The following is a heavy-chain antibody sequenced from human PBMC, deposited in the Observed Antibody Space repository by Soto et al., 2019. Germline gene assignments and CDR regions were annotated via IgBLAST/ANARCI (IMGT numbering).Heavy chain of an antibody. D-gene: IGHD6-6*01. J-gene: IGHJ6*03. CDR1: GYTFTSYA. Sequence: GASVKVSCKASGYTFTSYAMHWVRQAPGQRLEWMGWINAGNGNTKYSQKFQGRVTITRDTSASTAYMELSSLRSEDTAVYYCARERWVYSSSSGWSSWLSMRYCMDVWGKGTTVTVSS. CDR2: INAGNGNT. CDR3: ARERWVYSSSSGWSSWLSMRYCMDV. V-gene: IGHV1-3*01.